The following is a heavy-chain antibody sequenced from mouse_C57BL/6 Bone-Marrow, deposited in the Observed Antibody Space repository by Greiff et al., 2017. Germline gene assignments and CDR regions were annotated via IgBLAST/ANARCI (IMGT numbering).Heavy chain of an antibody. V-gene: IGHV2-6-1*01. Sequence: VKLVESGPGLVAPSQSLSITCTVSGFSLTSYCVHWVRQPPGQGLEWLVVIWSDGSTTYNSALKSRLSISKDNSKSQVFLKMNSLQTDDTAMYYCARHDDNNPYYAMDYWGQGTSVTVSS. CDR3: ARHDDNNPYYAMDY. CDR1: GFSLTSYC. CDR2: IWSDGST. J-gene: IGHJ4*01. D-gene: IGHD1-3*01.